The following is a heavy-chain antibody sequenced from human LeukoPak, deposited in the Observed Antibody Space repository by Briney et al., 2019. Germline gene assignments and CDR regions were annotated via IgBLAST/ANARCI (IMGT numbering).Heavy chain of an antibody. Sequence: GGSLRLSCAASGFTFSSYWMHWVRQAPGKGLVWVSRINSDGSSTSYADSVKGRFTNSRDNAKNTLYLQMNSLRAEDTAVYYCARPFSSSWPNWFDPWGQGTLVTVSS. CDR3: ARPFSSSWPNWFDP. CDR1: GFTFSSYW. D-gene: IGHD6-13*01. J-gene: IGHJ5*02. V-gene: IGHV3-74*01. CDR2: INSDGSST.